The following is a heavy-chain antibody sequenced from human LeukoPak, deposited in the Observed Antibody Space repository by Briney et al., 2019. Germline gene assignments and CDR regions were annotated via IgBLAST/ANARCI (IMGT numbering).Heavy chain of an antibody. D-gene: IGHD3-9*01. V-gene: IGHV3-11*01. J-gene: IGHJ6*03. CDR1: GFTFSDYY. CDR2: ISSSGSTI. Sequence: GGSLRLSCAASGFTFSDYYMSWIRQAPGKGLEWVSYISSSGSTIYYADSVKGRFTISRDNAKNSLYLQMNSLKTEDTAVYYCTTGILTGYNYYYYYMDVWGKGTTVTVSS. CDR3: TTGILTGYNYYYYYMDV.